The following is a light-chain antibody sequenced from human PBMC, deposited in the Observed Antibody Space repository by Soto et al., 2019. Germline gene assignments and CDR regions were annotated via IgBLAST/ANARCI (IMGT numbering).Light chain of an antibody. CDR3: QQYNSYPWT. CDR1: QSISSW. CDR2: KAS. J-gene: IGKJ1*01. V-gene: IGKV1-5*03. Sequence: DIQMTQSPSTLSASVGDRVTITCRASQSISSWLAWYQQKPGKAPKLLIYKASSLKSGVQSRFSGRGSGTEFTLTISSLQPDDFATYYCQQYNSYPWTFGQGTKVEIK.